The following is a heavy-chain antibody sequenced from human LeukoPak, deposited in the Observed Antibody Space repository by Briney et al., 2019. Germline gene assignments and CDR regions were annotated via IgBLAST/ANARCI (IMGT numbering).Heavy chain of an antibody. CDR2: INHSGST. CDR3: ARGSSLAAAGSGPPPNY. CDR1: GGSFSGYY. V-gene: IGHV4-34*01. D-gene: IGHD6-13*01. Sequence: SETLSLTCAVYGGSFSGYYWSCIRQPPGKGLEWIGEINHSGSTNYNPSLKSRVTISVDTSKNQFSLKLSSVTAADTAVYYCARGSSLAAAGSGPPPNYWGQGTLVTVSS. J-gene: IGHJ4*02.